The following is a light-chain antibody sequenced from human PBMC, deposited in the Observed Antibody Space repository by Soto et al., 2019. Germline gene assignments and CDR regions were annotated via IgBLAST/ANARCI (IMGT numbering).Light chain of an antibody. J-gene: IGKJ3*01. Sequence: DIQMTQSPSSVSASVGDRVTITCRASQGIGNWLAWYQQTPGKAPRLLIYAASSFQRGVPSRFSGSGSGTEFTLTISGLQPEDFATYYCQQANSVPKFTFGPGTKVDVQ. CDR2: AAS. CDR1: QGIGNW. CDR3: QQANSVPKFT. V-gene: IGKV1-12*01.